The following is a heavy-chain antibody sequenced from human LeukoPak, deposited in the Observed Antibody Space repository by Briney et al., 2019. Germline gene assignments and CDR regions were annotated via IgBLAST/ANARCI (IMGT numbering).Heavy chain of an antibody. J-gene: IGHJ4*02. V-gene: IGHV3-33*01. CDR3: AREGYYDSSGYNTGIYFDY. CDR2: IWYDGSNK. Sequence: GRSLRLSCAASGFTFSSYGMHWVRQAPGKGLEWVAVIWYDGSNKYYADSVKGRFTISRDNSKHTLYLQMNSLRAEDTAVYYCAREGYYDSSGYNTGIYFDYWGQGTLVTVSS. CDR1: GFTFSSYG. D-gene: IGHD3-22*01.